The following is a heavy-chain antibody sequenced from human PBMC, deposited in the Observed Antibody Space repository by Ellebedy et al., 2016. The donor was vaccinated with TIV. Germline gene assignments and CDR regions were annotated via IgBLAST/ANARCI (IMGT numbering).Heavy chain of an antibody. J-gene: IGHJ6*02. CDR2: ISASSGSA. CDR1: GFTLSRYA. D-gene: IGHD4-11*01. V-gene: IGHV3-23*01. CDR3: AKFRRNFYYYDMEV. Sequence: GESLKISCAASGFTLSRYAMNWVRQAPGKGLEWVSSISASSGSAYYTDSVKGRFTVSRDNSKNTLYLQMNSLRAEDTAVYYCAKFRRNFYYYDMEVWGQGTTVTVSS.